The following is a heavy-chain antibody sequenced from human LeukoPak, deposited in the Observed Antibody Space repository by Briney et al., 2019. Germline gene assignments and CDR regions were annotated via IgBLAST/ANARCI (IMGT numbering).Heavy chain of an antibody. CDR2: ISWNSGSI. D-gene: IGHD1-26*01. Sequence: PGGSLRLSCAASGFTFGDYAMHWVRHAPGKGLEWVSGISWNSGSIGYADSVKGRFTISRDNAKNSLYLEMNSLRAEDTALYYCAKDQSYHDAFDIWGQGTMVTVSS. J-gene: IGHJ3*02. CDR3: AKDQSYHDAFDI. V-gene: IGHV3-9*01. CDR1: GFTFGDYA.